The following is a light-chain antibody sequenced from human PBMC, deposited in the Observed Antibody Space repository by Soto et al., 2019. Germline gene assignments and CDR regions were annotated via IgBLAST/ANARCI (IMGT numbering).Light chain of an antibody. Sequence: QSVLTQPASVSGSPGQSTTISCTGTSSDVGGYNYVSWYQQHPGKAPKLMIYDVSNRPSGVSNRFSGSKSGNTASLTISGLQAEDEADYYCSSYTISSIPVFGTGTKVTVL. V-gene: IGLV2-14*01. J-gene: IGLJ1*01. CDR3: SSYTISSIPV. CDR2: DVS. CDR1: SSDVGGYNY.